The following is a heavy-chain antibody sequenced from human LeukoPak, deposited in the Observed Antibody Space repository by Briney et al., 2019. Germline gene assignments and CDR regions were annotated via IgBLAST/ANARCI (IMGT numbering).Heavy chain of an antibody. CDR3: ARSLAAAEFDI. CDR1: GDSISNYY. V-gene: IGHV4-4*07. J-gene: IGHJ3*02. D-gene: IGHD6-13*01. CDR2: IYTSGTT. Sequence: SETLSLTCTVSGDSISNYYWNWIRQPAGKGLEWIGRIYTSGTTNYSPSLKSRVTMPVDTSKNQFSRQLSSVTAADTAVYYCARSLAAAEFDIWGQGTMVTVSS.